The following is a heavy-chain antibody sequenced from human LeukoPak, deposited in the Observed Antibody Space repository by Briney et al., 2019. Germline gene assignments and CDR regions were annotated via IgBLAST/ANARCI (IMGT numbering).Heavy chain of an antibody. J-gene: IGHJ5*02. V-gene: IGHV4-34*01. CDR2: INHSGST. Sequence: SETLSLTCAVYGGSFSGYYWSWIRQPPGKGLEWIGEINHSGSTNYNPSLKSRVTISVDTSKNQFSLKLSSVTAADTAVYYCARGGYDYVWGSYRPRWFNPWGQGTLVTVSS. D-gene: IGHD3-16*02. CDR1: GGSFSGYY. CDR3: ARGGYDYVWGSYRPRWFNP.